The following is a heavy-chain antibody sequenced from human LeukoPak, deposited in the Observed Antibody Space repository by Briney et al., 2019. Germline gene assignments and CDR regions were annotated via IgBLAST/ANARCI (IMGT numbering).Heavy chain of an antibody. J-gene: IGHJ3*02. CDR3: ARAGYGSGSYRAFDI. CDR1: GGSFSSYA. CDR2: IIPILDIA. D-gene: IGHD3-10*01. Sequence: ASVKVSCKASGGSFSSYAFNWVRQAPGQGLEWMGRIIPILDIANYAQKFQGRVTITADKSTSTAYMELSSLRSEDTAVYYCARAGYGSGSYRAFDIWGQGTMVTVSS. V-gene: IGHV1-69*04.